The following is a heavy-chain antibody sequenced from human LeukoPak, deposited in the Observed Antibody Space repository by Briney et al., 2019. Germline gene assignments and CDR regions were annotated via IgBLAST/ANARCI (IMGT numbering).Heavy chain of an antibody. CDR3: ARGERGTYYYDSSGYSPFDY. J-gene: IGHJ4*02. CDR2: ISSSSSYI. Sequence: GGSLRLSCAASGFTFSSYSMNWVRQAPGKGLEWVSSISSSSSYIYYADSVKGRFTISRDNAKNSLYLQMNSLRAEDTAVYYCARGERGTYYYDSSGYSPFDYWGQGTLVTVPS. D-gene: IGHD3-22*01. CDR1: GFTFSSYS. V-gene: IGHV3-21*01.